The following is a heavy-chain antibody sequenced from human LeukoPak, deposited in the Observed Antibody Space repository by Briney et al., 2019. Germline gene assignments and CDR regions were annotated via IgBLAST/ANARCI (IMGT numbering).Heavy chain of an antibody. V-gene: IGHV3-30*19. Sequence: PGRSLRLSCAASGFTFSSYGMHWVRQAPGKGLEWVAVIWYDGSNKYHADSVKGRFTISRDDHKNTLYLQMNSLRGDDTAVYYCARDKYSDYWGQGTLVTVSS. CDR2: IWYDGSNK. D-gene: IGHD2-21*01. J-gene: IGHJ4*02. CDR3: ARDKYSDY. CDR1: GFTFSSYG.